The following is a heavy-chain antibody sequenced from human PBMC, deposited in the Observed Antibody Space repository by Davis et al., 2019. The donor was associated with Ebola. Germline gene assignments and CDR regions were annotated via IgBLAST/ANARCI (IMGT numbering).Heavy chain of an antibody. V-gene: IGHV1-18*01. Sequence: AASVKVSCKASGFILTNYAIHWVRQAPGQRLEWMGWISAYNGNTNYAQKLQGRVTMTTDTSTSTAYMELRSLRSDDTAVYYCARDIATSNWFDPWGQGTLVTVSS. CDR3: ARDIATSNWFDP. J-gene: IGHJ5*02. CDR2: ISAYNGNT. D-gene: IGHD6-13*01. CDR1: GFILTNYA.